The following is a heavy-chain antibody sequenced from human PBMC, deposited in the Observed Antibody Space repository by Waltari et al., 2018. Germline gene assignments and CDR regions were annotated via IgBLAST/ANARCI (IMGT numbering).Heavy chain of an antibody. V-gene: IGHV6-1*01. CDR1: GDSFSRNSAA. J-gene: IGHJ6*02. CDR2: TTYTSKWIY. CDR3: ARVRLSYYGMDV. D-gene: IGHD3-16*02. Sequence: QVQLQQSGPGLVKPSQTLSLTCDISGDSFSRNSAAWNWIRQSPSRCLEWLGRTTYTSKWIYEYAESVKSRITINSDTSKNQFSLQLNSVTPEDTAVYYCARVRLSYYGMDVWGQGTTVTVS.